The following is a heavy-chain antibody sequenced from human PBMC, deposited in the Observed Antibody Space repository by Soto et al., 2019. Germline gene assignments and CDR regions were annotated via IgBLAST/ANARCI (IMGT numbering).Heavy chain of an antibody. CDR2: IIPIFGTA. J-gene: IGHJ4*02. D-gene: IGHD3-22*01. CDR1: GGTISSYA. V-gene: IGHV1-69*13. Sequence: GAPVKLSCKAPGGTISSYAISSVRHATEQGLEWMGGIIPIFGTANYAQKFQGRVTITADESTSTAYMELSSLRSEDTAVYYCARDGYYYDSSGYYYYFDYWRQGTLVTVSS. CDR3: ARDGYYYDSSGYYYYFDY.